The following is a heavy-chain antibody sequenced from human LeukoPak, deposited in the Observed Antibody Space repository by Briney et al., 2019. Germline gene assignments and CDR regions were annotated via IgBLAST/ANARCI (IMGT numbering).Heavy chain of an antibody. V-gene: IGHV4-59*01. Sequence: PSETLSLTCTVSGGSISNYYWNWIRQPPGKGLEWIGYIYYSGTTNYNPSLKSRVSMSVDTSKNQFSLKLSSVTAADTAVYYCVRDAAQYCSGGSCYYGKWFDPWGQGTLVTVSS. CDR1: GGSISNYY. CDR3: VRDAAQYCSGGSCYYGKWFDP. D-gene: IGHD2-15*01. CDR2: IYYSGTT. J-gene: IGHJ5*02.